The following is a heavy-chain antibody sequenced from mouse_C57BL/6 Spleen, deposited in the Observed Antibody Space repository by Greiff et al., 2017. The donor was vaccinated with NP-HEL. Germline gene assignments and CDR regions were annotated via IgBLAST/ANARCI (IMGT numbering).Heavy chain of an antibody. V-gene: IGHV5-16*01. Sequence: EVMLVESEGGLVQPGSSMKLSCTASGFTFSDYYMAWVRQVPEKGLEWVANINYDGSSTYYLDSLKSRFIISRDNAKNILYLQMSSLKSEDTATYYCAREGGYGSSPYAMDYWGQGTSVTVSS. J-gene: IGHJ4*01. CDR2: INYDGSST. CDR1: GFTFSDYY. CDR3: AREGGYGSSPYAMDY. D-gene: IGHD1-1*01.